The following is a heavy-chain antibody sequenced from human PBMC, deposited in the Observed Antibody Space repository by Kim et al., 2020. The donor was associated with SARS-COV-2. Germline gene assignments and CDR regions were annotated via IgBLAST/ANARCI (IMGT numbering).Heavy chain of an antibody. CDR1: GGSISSSSYY. CDR3: ARCPRLYFDY. CDR2: IYYSGST. V-gene: IGHV4-39*01. J-gene: IGHJ4*02. Sequence: SETLSLTCTVSGGSISSSSYYWGWIRQPPGKGLEWIGSIYYSGSTYYNPSLKSRVTISADTSKNQFSLKLSSVTAADTAVYYCARCPRLYFDYWGQGTLVTVSS.